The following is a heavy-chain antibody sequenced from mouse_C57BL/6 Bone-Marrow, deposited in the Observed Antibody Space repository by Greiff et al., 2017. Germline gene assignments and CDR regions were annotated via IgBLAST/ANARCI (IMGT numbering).Heavy chain of an antibody. CDR3: ARRGNYLYAMDY. CDR2: IDPSDSYT. V-gene: IGHV1-59*01. J-gene: IGHJ4*01. CDR1: GYTFTSYW. D-gene: IGHD2-1*01. Sequence: QVQLKESGAELVRPGTSVKLSCKASGYTFTSYWMHWVKQRPGQGLEWIGVIDPSDSYTNYNQQFKGKATLTVDTSSSTAYMQLSSLTSEDSAVYYCARRGNYLYAMDYWGQGTSVTVSS.